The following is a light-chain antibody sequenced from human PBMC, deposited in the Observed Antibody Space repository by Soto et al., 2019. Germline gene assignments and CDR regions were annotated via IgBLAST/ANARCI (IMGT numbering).Light chain of an antibody. CDR3: QQYNSYPRT. CDR2: DAS. V-gene: IGKV1-5*01. J-gene: IGKJ1*01. CDR1: QSISTW. Sequence: DIQMTQSPSTLSASVGDRVTITCRASQSISTWLAWYQRKPGKAPKVLIYDASSLESGVPSRFSGSGSGTQFTLTIRSLQPDDFATYYCQQYNSYPRTLGQGTKVDIK.